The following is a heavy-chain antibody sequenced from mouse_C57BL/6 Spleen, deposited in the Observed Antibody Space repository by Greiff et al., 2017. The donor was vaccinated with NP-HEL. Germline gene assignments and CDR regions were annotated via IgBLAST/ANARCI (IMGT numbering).Heavy chain of an antibody. CDR3: AREGDDGSLYYYAMDY. Sequence: QVQLQQSGPELVKPGASVKISCKASGYAFSSSWMNWVKQRPGKGLEWIGRIYPGDGDTNYNGKFKGKATLTADKSSSTAYMQLSSLTSEDSAVYFCAREGDDGSLYYYAMDYWGQGTSVTVSS. CDR1: GYAFSSSW. J-gene: IGHJ4*01. V-gene: IGHV1-82*01. D-gene: IGHD2-3*01. CDR2: IYPGDGDT.